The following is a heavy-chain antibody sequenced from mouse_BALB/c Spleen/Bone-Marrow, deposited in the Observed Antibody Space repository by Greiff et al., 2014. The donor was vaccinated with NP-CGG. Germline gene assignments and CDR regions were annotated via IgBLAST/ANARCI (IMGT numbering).Heavy chain of an antibody. CDR2: IDPSDSET. J-gene: IGHJ2*01. D-gene: IGHD2-10*02. CDR1: GYTFTGYW. CDR3: TRKYGKGGDF. Sequence: QVQLKESGAELVRPGASVKLSCKASGYTFTGYWMNWVKQRPGQGLEWIGMIDPSDSETHYNQMFMDKATLTVDKSSSTAYMQLSSLTSEDSAVYYCTRKYGKGGDFWGQGTTLTVSS. V-gene: IGHV1-61*01.